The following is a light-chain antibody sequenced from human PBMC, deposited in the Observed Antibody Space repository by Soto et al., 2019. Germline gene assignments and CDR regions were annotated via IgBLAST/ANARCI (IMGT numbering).Light chain of an antibody. Sequence: EIVMTQSPATLSVSPGERATVSCRASQSVSRNLAWYQQKPGQAPRLLIYGASSRATGIPVRFSGSGSGTEFTLTISSLQSEDFVVYYCQQYTKWPPLTFGGGTKVEIK. CDR3: QQYTKWPPLT. CDR1: QSVSRN. CDR2: GAS. J-gene: IGKJ4*01. V-gene: IGKV3-15*01.